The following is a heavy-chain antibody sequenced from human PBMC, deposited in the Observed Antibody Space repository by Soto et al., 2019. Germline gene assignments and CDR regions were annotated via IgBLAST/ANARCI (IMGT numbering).Heavy chain of an antibody. Sequence: QVQLVQSGAEVKKPGSSVKVSCKASGGTFSSYTISWVRQAPGQGLEWMGRIIPILGIANYAQKFQDRVTITADKSTSTAYRELSSLRSEYTAVYYCAIDCAATVVTPCYYYYGMDVWGQGTTVTVSS. CDR3: AIDCAATVVTPCYYYYGMDV. CDR2: IIPILGIA. J-gene: IGHJ6*02. V-gene: IGHV1-69*08. D-gene: IGHD4-17*01. CDR1: GGTFSSYT.